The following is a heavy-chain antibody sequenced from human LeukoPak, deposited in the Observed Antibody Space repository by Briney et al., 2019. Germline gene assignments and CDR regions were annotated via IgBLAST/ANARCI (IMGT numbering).Heavy chain of an antibody. D-gene: IGHD5-12*01. CDR3: ARGNIVATIGRAFDI. Sequence: SETLSLTCAVYGGSFSGYYWSWIRQPRGKGLEWIGEINHSGSTNYNPSLKSRVTISVDTSKNQFSLKLSSVTAADTAVYYCARGNIVATIGRAFDIWGQGTMVTVSS. CDR1: GGSFSGYY. V-gene: IGHV4-34*01. CDR2: INHSGST. J-gene: IGHJ3*02.